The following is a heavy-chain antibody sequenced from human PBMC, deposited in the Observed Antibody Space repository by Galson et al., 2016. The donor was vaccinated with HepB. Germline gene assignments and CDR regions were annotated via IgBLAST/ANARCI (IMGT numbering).Heavy chain of an antibody. CDR1: GYTFIGYY. V-gene: IGHV1-2*04. CDR2: INPNSGGT. CDR3: ARESLTMVRGAPLYGMDV. Sequence: GYTFIGYYIHWVRQAPGQGLEWMGWINPNSGGTNYAQKFQGWVTVTRDTSISTAYMEVSRLGSDDTAVYYCARESLTMVRGAPLYGMDVWGQGTTITVSS. J-gene: IGHJ6*02. D-gene: IGHD3-10*01.